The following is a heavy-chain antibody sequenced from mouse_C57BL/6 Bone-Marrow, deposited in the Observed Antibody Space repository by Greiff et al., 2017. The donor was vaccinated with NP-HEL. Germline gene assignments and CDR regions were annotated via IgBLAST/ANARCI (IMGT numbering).Heavy chain of an antibody. J-gene: IGHJ3*01. CDR1: GYTFTSYW. CDR2: IDPSDSST. D-gene: IGHD3-2*02. CDR3: ARSGTAQATGWTY. Sequence: QVQLQQPGAELVRPGTSVKLSCKASGYTFTSYWMHWVKQRPGQGLEWIGVIDPSDSSTNYNQKFKGKATLTVDTSSSTAYMQLSSLTSEDSAVDYCARSGTAQATGWTYWGQGTLVTVSA. V-gene: IGHV1-59*01.